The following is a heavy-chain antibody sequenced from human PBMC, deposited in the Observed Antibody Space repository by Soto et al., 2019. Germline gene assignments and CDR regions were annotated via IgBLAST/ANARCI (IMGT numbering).Heavy chain of an antibody. V-gene: IGHV5-10-1*01. Sequence: GESLKISCKGSGYSFTSYWISWVRQMPGKGLEWMGRIDPSDSYTNYSPSFQGHVTISADKSISTAYLQWSSLKASDTAMYYCARHVVDIAMVNWYYYYGMDVWGQGTTVTVSS. CDR3: ARHVVDIAMVNWYYYYGMDV. CDR2: IDPSDSYT. D-gene: IGHD5-18*01. J-gene: IGHJ6*02. CDR1: GYSFTSYW.